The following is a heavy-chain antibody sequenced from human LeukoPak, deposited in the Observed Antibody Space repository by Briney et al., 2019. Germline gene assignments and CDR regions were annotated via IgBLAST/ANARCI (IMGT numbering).Heavy chain of an antibody. Sequence: GGSLRLSCAGSGFNFTGYWMHWVRHAPGKGLEWLSRLYRDGRSLTYADSVMGRFTISRDNSKNTLYLQMNSLRAEDTAVYYCAIDTDFWSGFGTFSYYYYMDVWGKGTTVTVSS. V-gene: IGHV3-74*03. CDR3: AIDTDFWSGFGTFSYYYYMDV. CDR1: GFNFTGYW. D-gene: IGHD3-3*01. J-gene: IGHJ6*03. CDR2: LYRDGRSL.